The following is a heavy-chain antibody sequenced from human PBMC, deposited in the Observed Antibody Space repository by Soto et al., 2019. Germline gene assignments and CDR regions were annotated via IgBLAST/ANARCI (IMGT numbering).Heavy chain of an antibody. J-gene: IGHJ5*02. CDR3: VRHVASTVTTSDWFDP. CDR1: GFTFSSHA. CDR2: ISYDGSTI. D-gene: IGHD4-4*01. Sequence: QGQLVESGGGVVQPGRSLRLSCAASGFTFSSHAMHWVRQAPGKGLEWVAIISYDGSTIFYGDSVKGRFTISRDNSKNTLYLHMSSLRPDDTAVYFCVRHVASTVTTSDWFDPWGQGTLVTVSS. V-gene: IGHV3-30-3*01.